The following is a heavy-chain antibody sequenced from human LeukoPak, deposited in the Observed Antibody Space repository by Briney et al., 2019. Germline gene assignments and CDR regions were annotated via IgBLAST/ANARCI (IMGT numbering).Heavy chain of an antibody. CDR2: IYTSGST. D-gene: IGHD3-22*01. CDR3: ARDRSPFYDSSGYYHPLDAFDI. J-gene: IGHJ3*02. V-gene: IGHV4-4*07. CDR1: GGSISSYY. Sequence: PSGTLSLTCTVSGGSISSYYWSWIRQPAGKGLEWIGRIYTSGSTYYNPSLKSRVTMSVDTSKNQFSLKLSSVTAADTAVYYCARDRSPFYDSSGYYHPLDAFDIWGQGTMVTVSS.